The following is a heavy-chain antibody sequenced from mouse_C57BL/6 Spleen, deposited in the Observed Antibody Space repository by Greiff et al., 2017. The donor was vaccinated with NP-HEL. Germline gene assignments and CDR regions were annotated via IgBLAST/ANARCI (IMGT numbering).Heavy chain of an antibody. CDR1: GFTFSSYG. V-gene: IGHV5-6*01. CDR3: ARNFGTHYYAMDY. D-gene: IGHD1-1*01. J-gene: IGHJ4*01. Sequence: EVKLVESGGDLVNPGGSLKLSCAASGFTFSSYGMSWVRQTPDKRLEWVATISSGGSYTYYPDSVKGRFTISRDNAKNTLYLQMSSLKSEDTAMYYCARNFGTHYYAMDYWGQGTSVTVSS. CDR2: ISSGGSYT.